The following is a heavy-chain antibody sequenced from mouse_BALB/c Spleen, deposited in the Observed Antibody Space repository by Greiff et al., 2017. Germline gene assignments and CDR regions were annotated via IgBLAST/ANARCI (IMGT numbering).Heavy chain of an antibody. J-gene: IGHJ3*01. V-gene: IGHV7-3*02. CDR1: GFTFTDYY. CDR3: ARDTMITAWFAY. CDR2: IRNKANGYTT. D-gene: IGHD2-4*01. Sequence: EVKLVESGGGLVQPGGSLRLSCATSGFTFTDYYMSWVRQPPGKALEWLGFIRNKANGYTTEYSASVKGRFTISRDNSQSILYLQMNTLRAEDSATYYCARDTMITAWFAYWGQGTLGTVSA.